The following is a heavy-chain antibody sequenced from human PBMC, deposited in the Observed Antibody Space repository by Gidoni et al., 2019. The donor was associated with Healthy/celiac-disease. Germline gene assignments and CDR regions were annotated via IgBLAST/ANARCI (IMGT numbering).Heavy chain of an antibody. CDR1: GGTFSSYA. D-gene: IGHD2-2*01. V-gene: IGHV1-69*04. J-gene: IGHJ6*02. CDR3: ATDIVVVPAAMLSDYYYGMDV. Sequence: QVQLVQSGAEVKKPGSSVKVSCKASGGTFSSYAISWVRQAPGQGLEWMGRIIPILGIANYAQKFQGRVTITADKSTSTAYMELSSLRSEDTAVYYCATDIVVVPAAMLSDYYYGMDVWGQGTTVTVSS. CDR2: IIPILGIA.